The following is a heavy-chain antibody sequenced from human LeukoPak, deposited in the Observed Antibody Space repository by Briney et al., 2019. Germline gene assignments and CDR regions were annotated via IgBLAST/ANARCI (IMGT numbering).Heavy chain of an antibody. J-gene: IGHJ5*02. CDR2: IYHSGST. CDR3: ARVPLYCSSTSCPPKWFDP. D-gene: IGHD2-2*01. Sequence: SQTLSLTCTVSGGSISSGGYYWSWIRQPPGKGLEWIGYIYHSGSTYYNPSLKSRVTISVDRSKNQFSLKLSSVTAADTAVYYCARVPLYCSSTSCPPKWFDPWGQGTLVTVSS. V-gene: IGHV4-30-2*01. CDR1: GGSISSGGYY.